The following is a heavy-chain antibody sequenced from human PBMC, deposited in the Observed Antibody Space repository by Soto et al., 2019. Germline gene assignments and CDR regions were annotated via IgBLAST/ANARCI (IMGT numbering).Heavy chain of an antibody. D-gene: IGHD4-17*01. CDR3: ARPYGYGMTPVATGAFDI. CDR2: IYYSGST. V-gene: IGHV4-39*01. Sequence: SETLSLTCTVSGGSISSSSYYWGWIRQPPGKGLEWIGSIYYSGSTYYNPSLKSRVTISVDTSKNQFSLKLSSVTAADTAVYYCARPYGYGMTPVATGAFDIWGQGTMVTVSS. CDR1: GGSISSSSYY. J-gene: IGHJ3*02.